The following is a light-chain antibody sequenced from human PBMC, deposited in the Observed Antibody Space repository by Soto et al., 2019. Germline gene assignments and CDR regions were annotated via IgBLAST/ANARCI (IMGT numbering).Light chain of an antibody. CDR2: DAS. CDR1: QSISSY. Sequence: TQSPSTLSLSPGERATLSCRASQSISSYLAWYQQKSGQAPRLLIYDASNRATGIPARFSGSGSGTDFNLTISSLEPEDFAVYYCQQRSNWPPTFGGGTKVEIK. J-gene: IGKJ4*01. CDR3: QQRSNWPPT. V-gene: IGKV3-11*01.